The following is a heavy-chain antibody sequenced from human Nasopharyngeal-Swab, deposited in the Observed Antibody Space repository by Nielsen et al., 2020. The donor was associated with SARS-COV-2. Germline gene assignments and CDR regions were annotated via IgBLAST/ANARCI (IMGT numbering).Heavy chain of an antibody. CDR2: IWYDGSNK. V-gene: IGHV3-33*01. D-gene: IGHD4-23*01. Sequence: EGSLRLSCAASGFTFSNYGMHWVRQAPGKGLEWVAVIWYDGSNKYYADSVKGRFTISRDNSKNTVYLQMSSLRGEDTAVYYCAAAPSGDYGGYWGQGTLVTVSS. J-gene: IGHJ4*02. CDR3: AAAPSGDYGGY. CDR1: GFTFSNYG.